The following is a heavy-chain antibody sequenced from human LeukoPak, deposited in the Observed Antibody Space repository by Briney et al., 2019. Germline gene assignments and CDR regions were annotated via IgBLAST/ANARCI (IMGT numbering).Heavy chain of an antibody. V-gene: IGHV4-59*08. CDR3: ARVRGSYYDY. D-gene: IGHD1-26*01. CDR2: IYYSGST. J-gene: IGHJ4*02. CDR1: GGSISSYY. Sequence: SETLSLTCTVSGGSISSYYWNWIRQPLGKGLEWIGYIYYSGSTNYNPSLKSRVTISVDTSKNQFSLKLSSVTAADTAVYYCARVRGSYYDYWGQGTLVTVSS.